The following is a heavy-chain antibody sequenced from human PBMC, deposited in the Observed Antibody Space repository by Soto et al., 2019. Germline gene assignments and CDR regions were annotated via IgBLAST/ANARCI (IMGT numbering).Heavy chain of an antibody. CDR3: ARVERGTATTVVAAFDI. CDR1: GGSVNSVNYY. CDR2: MSHSGGT. D-gene: IGHD1-1*01. V-gene: IGHV4-34*01. J-gene: IGHJ3*02. Sequence: QVQLQQWGAGLLKPSETLSLTCAVFGGSVNSVNYYWSWILQPPGKGLEWIVEMSHSGGTHFNPSRWRRVPISVDTSKNLFSLKTSSVTAADTALYYCARVERGTATTVVAAFDIWGPGTMVTVSS.